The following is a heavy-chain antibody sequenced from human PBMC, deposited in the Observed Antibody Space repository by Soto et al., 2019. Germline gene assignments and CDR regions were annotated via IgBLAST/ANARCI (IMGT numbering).Heavy chain of an antibody. CDR1: GGSISSGFYS. CDR3: ARATVRQLLLDY. J-gene: IGHJ4*02. D-gene: IGHD2-15*01. Sequence: QVQLQESGPGLVKPSQTLSLTCTVSGGSISSGFYSLSWIRQLPGKGLEWIGYIYYSGSTYYNPSLKSRVTISGDTSKNQFSLTLSSVTAADTAVYYCARATVRQLLLDYWGQGTLVTVSA. V-gene: IGHV4-31*03. CDR2: IYYSGST.